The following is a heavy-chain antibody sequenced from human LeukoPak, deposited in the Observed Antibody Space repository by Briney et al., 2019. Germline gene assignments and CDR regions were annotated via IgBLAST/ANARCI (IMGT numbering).Heavy chain of an antibody. CDR3: AKSSGGYYTQGSYYYGMDV. D-gene: IGHD3-10*01. Sequence: SVKVSCKASGGTFSSYAISWVRQAPGQGLEWMGGIIPIFGTANYAQKFQGRVTITADESTSTAYMELSSLRSEDTAVYYCAKSSGGYYTQGSYYYGMDVWGKGTTVTVSS. J-gene: IGHJ6*04. CDR2: IIPIFGTA. CDR1: GGTFSSYA. V-gene: IGHV1-69*13.